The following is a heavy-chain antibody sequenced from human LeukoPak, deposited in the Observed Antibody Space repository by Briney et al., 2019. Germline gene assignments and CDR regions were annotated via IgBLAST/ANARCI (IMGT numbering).Heavy chain of an antibody. CDR2: VGTSSGII. CDR3: AKGVVTPFDY. Sequence: GGSLRLSCVTSGFTFSSYGMHWVRQAPGKGLEWVSYVGTSSGIISCSDSVKGRFTISRDDAKNSLYLQMNSLRAEDTAVYYCAKGVVTPFDYWGQGTLVTVSS. CDR1: GFTFSSYG. V-gene: IGHV3-48*04. J-gene: IGHJ4*02. D-gene: IGHD3-22*01.